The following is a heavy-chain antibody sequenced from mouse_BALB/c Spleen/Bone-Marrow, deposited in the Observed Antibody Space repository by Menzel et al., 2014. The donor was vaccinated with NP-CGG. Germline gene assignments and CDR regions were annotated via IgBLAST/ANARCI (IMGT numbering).Heavy chain of an antibody. V-gene: IGHV5-6-3*01. J-gene: IGHJ2*03. CDR2: INSNGGST. CDR1: GFTFSSYG. CDR3: ARVWYFDY. Sequence: EVQLIESGGGLVQPGGSLKLSCAASGFTFSSYGMSWVRRTPDKRLELVATINSNGGSTYYPDSVKGRFTISRDNAKNTLYLQMSSLKSEDPAMYYCARVWYFDYWGQGTSLTVSS.